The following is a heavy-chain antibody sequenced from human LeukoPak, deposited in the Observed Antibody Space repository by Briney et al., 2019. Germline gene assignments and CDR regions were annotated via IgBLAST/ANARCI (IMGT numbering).Heavy chain of an antibody. V-gene: IGHV3-23*01. CDR2: IISTGGST. CDR3: ANSCTSTTCYHDF. CDR1: GFTFSSYA. D-gene: IGHD2-2*01. Sequence: GGSLRLSCAASGFTFSSYAMSWVRQPPGKGLEWVSTIISTGGSTYYADSVKGRFAISRDNSKNTLSLQMNSLRAEDTAVYYCANSCTSTTCYHDFWGQGTLVTVSS. J-gene: IGHJ4*02.